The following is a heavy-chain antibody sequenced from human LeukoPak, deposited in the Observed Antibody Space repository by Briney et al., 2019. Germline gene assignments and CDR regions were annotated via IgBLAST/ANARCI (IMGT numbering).Heavy chain of an antibody. V-gene: IGHV3-48*03. Sequence: GGSLRLSCAASGFTFSSYEMSWVRQAPGKGLEWVSYISDVGGTHYADSVKGRFTISRDNAKKSLFLQMNSLRAEDTAVYYCARENSGYDGGFDYWGQGTLVTVSS. CDR2: ISDVGGT. CDR1: GFTFSSYE. J-gene: IGHJ4*02. CDR3: ARENSGYDGGFDY. D-gene: IGHD5-12*01.